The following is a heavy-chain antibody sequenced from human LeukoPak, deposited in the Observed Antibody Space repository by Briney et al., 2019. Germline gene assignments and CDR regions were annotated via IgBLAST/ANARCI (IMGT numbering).Heavy chain of an antibody. Sequence: SETLSLTCAVYGGSLSGYYWSWIRQPPGKGLEWIGETNHSGSTNYNPSLKGRVTISVDTSKNQFSLKLSSVTAADTAVYYCARVPYCSGGSCNYYYYYGMDVWGQGTTVTVSS. CDR2: TNHSGST. V-gene: IGHV4-34*01. J-gene: IGHJ6*02. CDR1: GGSLSGYY. CDR3: ARVPYCSGGSCNYYYYYGMDV. D-gene: IGHD2-15*01.